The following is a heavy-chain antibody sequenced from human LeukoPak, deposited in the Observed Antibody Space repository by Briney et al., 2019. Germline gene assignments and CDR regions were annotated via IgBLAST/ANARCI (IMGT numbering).Heavy chain of an antibody. V-gene: IGHV4-4*02. CDR1: GDSISSNYW. Sequence: SETLSLTCAVSGDSISSNYWWTWVRQPPGKGLEWIGEIHHSGSTNYSPSLKSRVTVSVDNSRNEFSLSLSSVSAADTAVYYCARGIPGYFGTSGYYYEYWGQGTLVTVSS. D-gene: IGHD3-22*01. CDR3: ARGIPGYFGTSGYYYEY. J-gene: IGHJ4*02. CDR2: IHHSGST.